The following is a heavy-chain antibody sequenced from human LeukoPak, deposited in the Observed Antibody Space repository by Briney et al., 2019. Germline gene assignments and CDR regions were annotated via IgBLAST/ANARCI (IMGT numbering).Heavy chain of an antibody. CDR1: GGSISSYY. J-gene: IGHJ3*02. V-gene: IGHV4-59*01. D-gene: IGHD2-21*02. Sequence: SETLSLTCTVSGGSISSYYWSWIRQPPGKGLEWIGYIYYSGSTNYNPSLKSRVTISVDTSKNQFSLKLSSVTASDTAVYYCARVYCGGDCYLAGAFDIWGQGTMVTVSS. CDR2: IYYSGST. CDR3: ARVYCGGDCYLAGAFDI.